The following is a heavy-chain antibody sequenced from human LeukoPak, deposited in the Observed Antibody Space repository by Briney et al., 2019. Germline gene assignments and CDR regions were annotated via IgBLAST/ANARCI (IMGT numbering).Heavy chain of an antibody. V-gene: IGHV1-2*02. D-gene: IGHD7-27*01. CDR1: GYSFIGYY. CDR3: AKSTNWGSISDGFDI. Sequence: ASVKVSCKASGYSFIGYYIHWVRQAPGQGLEWMGWINPNRGGANYAQKFRGRVTMTRDTSISTVYMELTRLRSDDTAMYYCAKSTNWGSISDGFDIWGEGTMVTVAS. J-gene: IGHJ3*02. CDR2: INPNRGGA.